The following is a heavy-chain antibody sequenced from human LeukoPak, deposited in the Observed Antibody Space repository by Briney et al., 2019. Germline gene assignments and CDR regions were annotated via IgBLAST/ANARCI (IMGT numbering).Heavy chain of an antibody. CDR3: ARADIVATTIDY. J-gene: IGHJ4*02. V-gene: IGHV3-30-3*01. D-gene: IGHD5-12*01. CDR1: GFTFSSYA. CDR2: ISYDGSNK. Sequence: GGSLRLSCAASGFTFSSYAMHWVRQAPGKGPEWVAVISYDGSNKYYADSVKGRFTISRDNSKNTLYLQMNSLRAEDTAVYYCARADIVATTIDYWGQGTLVTVSS.